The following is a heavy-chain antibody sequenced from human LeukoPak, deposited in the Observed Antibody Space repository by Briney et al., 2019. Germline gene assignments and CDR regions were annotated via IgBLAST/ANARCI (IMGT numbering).Heavy chain of an antibody. Sequence: ASVKVSCKASGGTFSSYAISWVRQVPGQGLEWMGGIIPIFGTANYAQKFQGRVTITADESTSTAYMELSSLRSEDTAVYYCAQATRGYSHGYGYWGQGTLVTVSS. CDR3: AQATRGYSHGYGY. V-gene: IGHV1-69*13. J-gene: IGHJ4*02. D-gene: IGHD5-18*01. CDR2: IIPIFGTA. CDR1: GGTFSSYA.